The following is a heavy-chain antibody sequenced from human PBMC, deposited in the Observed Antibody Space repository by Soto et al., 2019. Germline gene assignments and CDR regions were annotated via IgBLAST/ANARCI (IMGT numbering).Heavy chain of an antibody. Sequence: GGSLRLSCAASGFTFSSYSMNWVRQAPGKGLEWVSYISSSSSTIYYADSVKGRFTISRDNAKNSLYLQMNSLRDEDTAVYYCARGSNCSSTSCYRMELKYYYYGMDVWGQGTTVTVSS. CDR1: GFTFSSYS. J-gene: IGHJ6*02. CDR2: ISSSSSTI. V-gene: IGHV3-48*02. CDR3: ARGSNCSSTSCYRMELKYYYYGMDV. D-gene: IGHD2-2*02.